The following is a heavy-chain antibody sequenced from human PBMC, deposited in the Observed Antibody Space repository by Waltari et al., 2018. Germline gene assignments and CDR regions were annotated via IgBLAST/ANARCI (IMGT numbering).Heavy chain of an antibody. V-gene: IGHV4-4*07. CDR3: ARDRYCSSTSCSITEPYYFDY. D-gene: IGHD2-2*01. J-gene: IGHJ4*02. CDR1: GGSISSYY. Sequence: QMQLQESGPGLVKPSETLSLTCTVSGGSISSYYWSWIRQPAGKGLEWIGRIYTSGSTNYNPSLKSRVTMSVDTSKNQFSLKLSSVTAADTAVYYCARDRYCSSTSCSITEPYYFDYWGKGTLVTVSS. CDR2: IYTSGST.